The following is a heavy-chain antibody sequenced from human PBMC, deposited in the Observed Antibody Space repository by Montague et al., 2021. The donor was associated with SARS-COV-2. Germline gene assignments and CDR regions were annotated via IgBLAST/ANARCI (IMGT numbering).Heavy chain of an antibody. CDR3: ARETFSGYSYGRGSYYYYYGMDV. Sequence: TLSLTCTVSGGSISSGSYYWSWIRQPAGKGLEWIGRIYTSGSTNYNPSLKSRVTISVDTSKNQFSLKLSSVTAADTAVYYCARETFSGYSYGRGSYYYYYGMDVWGQGTTATVSS. D-gene: IGHD5-18*01. J-gene: IGHJ6*02. V-gene: IGHV4-61*02. CDR2: IYTSGST. CDR1: GGSISSGSYY.